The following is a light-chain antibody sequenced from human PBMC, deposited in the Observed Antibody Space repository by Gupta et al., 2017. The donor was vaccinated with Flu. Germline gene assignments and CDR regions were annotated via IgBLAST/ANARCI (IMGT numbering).Light chain of an antibody. V-gene: IGLV2-11*01. CDR3: CSNAGSYTYV. CDR2: DVS. Sequence: SVTISCTGASSDVGGYNYVSWYQQPPGKAPKLMIYDVSKRPSGVPDRFSGSKAGNTASLTISGLQAEDEADYYCCSNAGSYTYVFGTGTKVTVL. J-gene: IGLJ1*01. CDR1: SSDVGGYNY.